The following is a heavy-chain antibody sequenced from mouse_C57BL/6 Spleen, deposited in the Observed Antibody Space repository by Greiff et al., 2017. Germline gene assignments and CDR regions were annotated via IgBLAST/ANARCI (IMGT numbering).Heavy chain of an antibody. D-gene: IGHD1-1*01. J-gene: IGHJ3*01. Sequence: QVQLQQPGAELVMPGASVKLSCKASGYTFTSYWMHWVKQRPGQGLEWIGEIDPSDSYTNYNQKFKGKSTLTVDKSSSTAYMQLSSLTSEDSAVYYCARSTTVVIEGFAYWGQGTLVTVSA. CDR1: GYTFTSYW. V-gene: IGHV1-69*01. CDR3: ARSTTVVIEGFAY. CDR2: IDPSDSYT.